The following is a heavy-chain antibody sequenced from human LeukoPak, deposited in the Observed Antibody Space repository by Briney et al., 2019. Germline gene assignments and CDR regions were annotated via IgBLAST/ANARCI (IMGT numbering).Heavy chain of an antibody. CDR2: INHSGST. CDR3: ARRIALYYGDYGWYFDL. J-gene: IGHJ2*01. V-gene: IGHV4-34*01. D-gene: IGHD4-17*01. CDR1: GGSFSGYH. Sequence: SETLSLTCAVYGGSFSGYHWSWIRQPPGKGLEWIGEINHSGSTNYNPSLKSRVAISVDTSKNQFSLKLSSVTAADTAVYYCARRIALYYGDYGWYFDLWGRGTLVTVSS.